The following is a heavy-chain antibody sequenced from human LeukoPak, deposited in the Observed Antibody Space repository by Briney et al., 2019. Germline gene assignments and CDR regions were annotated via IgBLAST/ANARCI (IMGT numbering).Heavy chain of an antibody. D-gene: IGHD6-19*01. Sequence: ASVKVSCKASGYTFTSYDINWVRQATGQGLEWMGWMNPNSGNTDYAQNFKGRVTMTRNTSISTAYMELSSLRSEDTPVYYCARSTMWDAHGWFSPDYWGQGTLGTVSS. CDR3: ARSTMWDAHGWFSPDY. V-gene: IGHV1-8*01. CDR1: GYTFTSYD. CDR2: MNPNSGNT. J-gene: IGHJ4*02.